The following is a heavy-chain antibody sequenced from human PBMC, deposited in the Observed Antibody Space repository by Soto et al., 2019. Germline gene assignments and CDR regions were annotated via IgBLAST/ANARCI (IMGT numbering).Heavy chain of an antibody. J-gene: IGHJ4*02. V-gene: IGHV4-59*01. Sequence: ASETLSLTCTVSGGSISSYYWSWIRQPPGKGLEWIGYIYYSGSTNYNPSLKSRVTISVDTSKNQFSLKLSSVTAADTAVYYCARSASYCSGGSCYYFDYWGQGTLVTVSS. CDR1: GGSISSYY. D-gene: IGHD2-15*01. CDR3: ARSASYCSGGSCYYFDY. CDR2: IYYSGST.